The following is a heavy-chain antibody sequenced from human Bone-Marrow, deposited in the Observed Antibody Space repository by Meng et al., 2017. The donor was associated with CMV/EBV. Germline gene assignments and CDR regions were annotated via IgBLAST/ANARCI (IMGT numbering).Heavy chain of an antibody. CDR1: GYTFTGYY. D-gene: IGHD6-13*01. CDR2: INPNSGGT. J-gene: IGHJ4*02. CDR3: ARRHPRIAAAGTLDY. V-gene: IGHV1-2*02. Sequence: ASVKVSCKASGYTFTGYYMHWVRQAPGQGLEWMGWINPNSGGTNYAQKFQGRVTMTRDTSISTAYMELSRLRSDDTAVYYCARRHPRIAAAGTLDYWGQGTLVSASS.